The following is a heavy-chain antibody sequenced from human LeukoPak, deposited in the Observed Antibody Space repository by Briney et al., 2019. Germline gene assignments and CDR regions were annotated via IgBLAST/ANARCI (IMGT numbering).Heavy chain of an antibody. J-gene: IGHJ6*03. D-gene: IGHD5-12*01. CDR2: INSRGDSI. V-gene: IGHV3-48*03. CDR1: GFTFRTTR. CDR3: AWLYYYYMEV. Sequence: GGSLTLSCAASGFTFRTTRMTWVRQAPGKGPEYIATINSRGDSINYADSVKGRFTVSRDNSKNLLYLQMNSLRVEDTGVYYCAWLYYYYMEVWGKGTTVT.